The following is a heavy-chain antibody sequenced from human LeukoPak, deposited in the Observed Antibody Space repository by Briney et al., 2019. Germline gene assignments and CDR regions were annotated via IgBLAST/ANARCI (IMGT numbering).Heavy chain of an antibody. Sequence: SETLSLTCSVSGDSISSSSYYWGWIRQPPGRGLEWIGNINYSGRTYYSTSLKSRVTISVDTSKNQFSLKLNSVTAADTAVYYCARVVAAAGNNWFDPWGQGTLVTVSS. V-gene: IGHV4-39*07. CDR2: INYSGRT. CDR3: ARVVAAAGNNWFDP. D-gene: IGHD6-13*01. J-gene: IGHJ5*02. CDR1: GDSISSSSYY.